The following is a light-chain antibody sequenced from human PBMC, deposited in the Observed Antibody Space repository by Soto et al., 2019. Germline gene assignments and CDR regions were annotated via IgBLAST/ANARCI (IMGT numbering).Light chain of an antibody. CDR2: DVT. V-gene: IGLV2-11*01. J-gene: IGLJ1*01. CDR1: NSDVGGYNY. CDR3: CSYAGGNLYV. Sequence: SALTQPRSVSGSPRQSVSISCTGTNSDVGGYNYVSWYQQHPAKAPRLIIYDVTNRPSGVPDRFSGSKSGNTASLTISGLQADDEADYYCCSYAGGNLYVFGTGTKVTVL.